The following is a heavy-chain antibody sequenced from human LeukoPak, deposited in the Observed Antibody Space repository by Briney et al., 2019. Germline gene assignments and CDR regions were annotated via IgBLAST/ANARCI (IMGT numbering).Heavy chain of an antibody. CDR1: GYTFTGYY. D-gene: IGHD1-26*01. J-gene: IGHJ3*02. CDR2: INPNSGVT. Sequence: ASVKVSCKPSGYTFTGYYMHWVRPAPGQGLEWMGWINPNSGVTNYAQRFLGRVSLTRDTSVSTAYMELSTVTSDDTAVYYCARGILKTTTPADVFDIWGQGTMVTVSS. CDR3: ARGILKTTTPADVFDI. V-gene: IGHV1-2*02.